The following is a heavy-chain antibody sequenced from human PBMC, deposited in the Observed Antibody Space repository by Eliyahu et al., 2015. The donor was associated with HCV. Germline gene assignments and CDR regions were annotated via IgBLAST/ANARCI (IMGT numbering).Heavy chain of an antibody. Sequence: EVQLVESGGGLVKPGGSLRPSCAASGFTFXSYSXXWVRQAXGKGLEXVSSISSSSSYIYYADSVKGRFTISRDNAKNSLYLQMNSLRAEDTAVYYCARDRGYDSSGYYPFRPTDYWGQGTLVTVSS. V-gene: IGHV3-21*01. CDR1: GFTFXSYS. J-gene: IGHJ4*02. D-gene: IGHD3-22*01. CDR2: ISSSSSYI. CDR3: ARDRGYDSSGYYPFRPTDY.